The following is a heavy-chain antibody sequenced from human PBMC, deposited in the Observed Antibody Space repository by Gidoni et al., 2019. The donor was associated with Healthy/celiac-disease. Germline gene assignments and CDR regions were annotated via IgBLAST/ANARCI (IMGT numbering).Heavy chain of an antibody. J-gene: IGHJ5*02. CDR3: ARSIIVPAALRRCWFDP. Sequence: QVHLQQWGAGLLTPSETLSLTCAVYGGSFSGYYWSWIRQPPGKGLEWIGEINHSGSTNYNPSLKSRVTISVDTSKNQFSLKLSSVTAADTAVYYCARSIIVPAALRRCWFDPWGQGTLVTVSS. CDR2: INHSGST. CDR1: GGSFSGYY. D-gene: IGHD2-2*01. V-gene: IGHV4-34*01.